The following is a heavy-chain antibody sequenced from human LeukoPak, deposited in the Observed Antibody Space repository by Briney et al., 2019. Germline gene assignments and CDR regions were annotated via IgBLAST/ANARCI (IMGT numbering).Heavy chain of an antibody. V-gene: IGHV3-74*01. Sequence: GGSLRLSCAASGFTFSSYWMHWVRQAPGKGLVWVSRISSDGSSTTYADSVKGRFTISRDNAKNTLYLQMNSLRAEDTAVYYCARGYSGSYRVDYWGQGSLVTVSS. CDR1: GFTFSSYW. CDR3: ARGYSGSYRVDY. J-gene: IGHJ4*02. CDR2: ISSDGSST. D-gene: IGHD1-26*01.